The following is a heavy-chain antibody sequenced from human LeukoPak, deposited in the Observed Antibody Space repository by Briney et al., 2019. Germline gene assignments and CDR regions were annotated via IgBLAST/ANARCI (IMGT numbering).Heavy chain of an antibody. Sequence: ASVKDPCKASGYTFTGHAMNWVRQAPGQGPEWMGYINTKTGNPTYAQGFTGRFVFSLDTSVSTAYLQISSLKPEDTGVYYCAKGGWVAVTGMDSWGQGTLVTVSS. J-gene: IGHJ4*02. CDR1: GYTFTGHA. D-gene: IGHD6-19*01. CDR3: AKGGWVAVTGMDS. V-gene: IGHV7-4-1*02. CDR2: INTKTGNP.